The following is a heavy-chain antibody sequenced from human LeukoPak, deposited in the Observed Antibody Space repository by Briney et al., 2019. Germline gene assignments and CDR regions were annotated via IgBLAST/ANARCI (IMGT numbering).Heavy chain of an antibody. J-gene: IGHJ4*02. CDR1: GYTFTGYY. D-gene: IGHD1-26*01. Sequence: ASVKVSCKASGYTFTGYYMHWVRQAPGQGLEWMGWINPNSGGTNYAQKFQGRVTMTRDTSISTAYMELSRLRSEDTAVYYCARGRGRDLPLWYSGYSRPKYYLHFWGQGVLVTVSS. CDR2: INPNSGGT. V-gene: IGHV1-2*02. CDR3: ARGRGRDLPLWYSGYSRPKYYLHF.